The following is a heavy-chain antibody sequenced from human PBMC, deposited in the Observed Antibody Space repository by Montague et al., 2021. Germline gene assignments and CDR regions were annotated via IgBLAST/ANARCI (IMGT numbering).Heavy chain of an antibody. CDR1: GGSVSTGNYY. CDR2: IYYTGSS. CDR3: ARGQWLVPYYLDS. D-gene: IGHD6-19*01. J-gene: IGHJ4*02. V-gene: IGHV4-61*01. Sequence: SETLSLTCNVSGGSVSTGNYYWTWIRQPPGKELEWIGYIYYTGSSKYNPSLESRVTISISTSKKQFTLKLSSETAADTAVYYCARGQWLVPYYLDSWGQGTPVTVSS.